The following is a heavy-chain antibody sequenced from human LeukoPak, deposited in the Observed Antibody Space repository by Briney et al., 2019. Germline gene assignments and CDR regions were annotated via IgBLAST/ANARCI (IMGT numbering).Heavy chain of an antibody. Sequence: ASVKVSCXASGYTFTSYDINWVRQATGQGLEWMGWMNPNSGNTGYAQKFQGRVTMTRNTSISTASMEMSSLRSEDTAVYYCATSNMVRGVIISRPLDYWGQGTLVTVSS. J-gene: IGHJ4*02. CDR1: GYTFTSYD. CDR3: ATSNMVRGVIISRPLDY. V-gene: IGHV1-8*01. D-gene: IGHD3-10*01. CDR2: MNPNSGNT.